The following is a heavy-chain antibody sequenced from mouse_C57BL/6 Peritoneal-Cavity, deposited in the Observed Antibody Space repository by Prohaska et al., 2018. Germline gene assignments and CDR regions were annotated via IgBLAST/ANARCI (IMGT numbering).Heavy chain of an antibody. CDR1: GYTFTSYW. J-gene: IGHJ3*01. V-gene: IGHV1-50*01. D-gene: IGHD1-1*01. Sequence: GAELVKPGASVKLSCKASGYTFTSYWMQWVKQRPGQGLEWIGEIDPSDSYTNYNQKFKGKATLTVDTSSSTAYMQLSSLTSEDSAVYYCARNYGSSPLAYWGQGTLVTVSA. CDR2: IDPSDSYT. CDR3: ARNYGSSPLAY.